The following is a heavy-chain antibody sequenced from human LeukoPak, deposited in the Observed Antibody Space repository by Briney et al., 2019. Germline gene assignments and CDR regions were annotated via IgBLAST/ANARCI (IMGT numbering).Heavy chain of an antibody. CDR3: ARGTIAAADIDY. D-gene: IGHD6-13*01. Sequence: GGSLRLSCAASGFTFSSFNMNWVRQAPGKGLEWVSSITSGSSYIYYADSVKGRFTISRDNAKNSLYLQMNSLRAEDTAVYYCARGTIAAADIDYWGQGTLVTVSS. V-gene: IGHV3-21*01. CDR2: ITSGSSYI. J-gene: IGHJ4*02. CDR1: GFTFSSFN.